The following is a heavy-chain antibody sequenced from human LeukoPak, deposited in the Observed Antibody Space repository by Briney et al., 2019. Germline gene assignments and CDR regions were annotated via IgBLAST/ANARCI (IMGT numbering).Heavy chain of an antibody. CDR1: GFTFSDYY. Sequence: GGSLRLSCAASGFTFSDYYMSWIRQAPGKGLEWVSYISNSGSTIYYADSVKGRFTISRDNAKNSLYLQMNSLRAEDTAVYYCARDQSYYGSGSPMNVWGKGTTVTVSS. J-gene: IGHJ6*04. CDR2: ISNSGSTI. CDR3: ARDQSYYGSGSPMNV. V-gene: IGHV3-11*04. D-gene: IGHD3-10*01.